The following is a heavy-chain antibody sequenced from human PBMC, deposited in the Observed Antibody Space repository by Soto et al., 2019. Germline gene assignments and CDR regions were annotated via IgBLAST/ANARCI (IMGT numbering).Heavy chain of an antibody. CDR2: MYSGGGT. V-gene: IGHV3-53*01. D-gene: IGHD3-16*01. CDR1: GFSVNNY. CDR3: ASAPSALYDY. Sequence: PGGSLRLSCAASGFSVNNYMSWVRQAPGKGLEWASVMYSGGGTWYTDSVKGRFTISRDNSKNTLYLQMNSLRAEDTALYYCASAPSALYDYWGQGTLVTVSS. J-gene: IGHJ4*02.